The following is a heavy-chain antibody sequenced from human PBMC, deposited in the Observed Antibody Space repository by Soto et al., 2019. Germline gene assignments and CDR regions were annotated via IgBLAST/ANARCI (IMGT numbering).Heavy chain of an antibody. CDR1: GGSISSGGYY. Sequence: QVQLQESGPGLVKPSQTLSLTCTVSGGSISSGGYYWSWIRQHPGKGLEWIGYIYYSGSTYYNPSLKSGVTISVDTSKNQFALKLSSVTAADTAVYYCARGGGSYNPFDYWGQGTLVTVSS. V-gene: IGHV4-31*03. J-gene: IGHJ4*02. CDR2: IYYSGST. CDR3: ARGGGSYNPFDY. D-gene: IGHD1-26*01.